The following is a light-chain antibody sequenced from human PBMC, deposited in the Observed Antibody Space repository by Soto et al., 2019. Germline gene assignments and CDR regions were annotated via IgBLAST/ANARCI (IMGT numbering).Light chain of an antibody. CDR3: CSYTSSSTDV. J-gene: IGLJ1*01. V-gene: IGLV2-14*03. CDR2: DVS. Sequence: QSALTQPASVSGSPGQSITISCTGTSSDVGGYKYVSWYQHHPGKAPKLMIYDVSNRPSGVSNRFSGSKSGNTASLTISGLQAEDEADYYCCSYTSSSTDVFGTGTKLTVL. CDR1: SSDVGGYKY.